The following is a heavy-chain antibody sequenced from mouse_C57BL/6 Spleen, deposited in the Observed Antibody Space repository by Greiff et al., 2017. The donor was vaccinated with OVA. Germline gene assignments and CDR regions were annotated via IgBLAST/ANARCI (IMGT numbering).Heavy chain of an antibody. CDR1: GYAFSSSW. V-gene: IGHV1-82*01. CDR3: ARNWEENYAMDY. D-gene: IGHD4-1*01. CDR2: IYPGDGDT. Sequence: VMLVESGPELVKPGASVKISCKASGYAFSSSWMNWVKQRPGKGLEWIGRIYPGDGDTNYNGKFKGKATLTADKSSSTAYMQLSSLTSEDSAVYFCARNWEENYAMDYWGQGTSVTVSS. J-gene: IGHJ4*01.